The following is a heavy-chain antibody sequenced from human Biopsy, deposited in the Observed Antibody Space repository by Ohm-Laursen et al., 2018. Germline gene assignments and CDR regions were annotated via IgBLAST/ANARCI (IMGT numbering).Heavy chain of an antibody. D-gene: IGHD3-10*01. Sequence: GASVKASCKASGYTFTDYFLHWVRQAPGQGLEWMGRIIPTFDTPTYAPDFQGRVTFTADKSTGTAHLDLSRLRSEDTAIYYCAGGAAKGNPYDHWGQGTLVTVSS. J-gene: IGHJ5*02. CDR3: AGGAAKGNPYDH. CDR1: GYTFTDYF. CDR2: IIPTFDTP. V-gene: IGHV1-69*06.